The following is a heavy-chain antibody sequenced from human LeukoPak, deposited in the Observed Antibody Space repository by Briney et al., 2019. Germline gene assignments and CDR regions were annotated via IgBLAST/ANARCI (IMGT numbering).Heavy chain of an antibody. CDR3: ARDPSVEMATVIDY. CDR2: IATAGDT. J-gene: IGHJ4*02. V-gene: IGHV3-13*04. D-gene: IGHD5-24*01. CDR1: GFTFRTYD. Sequence: GGSLRLSCAASGFTFRTYDMHWVRQATGKGLEWVSAIATAGDTYYPDSVKGRFTISRENAKNSLYLQMNSLRAGDTAVYYCARDPSVEMATVIDYWGQGTLVTVSS.